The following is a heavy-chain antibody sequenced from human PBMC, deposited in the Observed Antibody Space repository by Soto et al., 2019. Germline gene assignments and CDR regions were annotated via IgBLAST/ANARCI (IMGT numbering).Heavy chain of an antibody. CDR3: ATAQFNSGSENYNNLMFDA. D-gene: IGHD3-10*01. CDR2: IYYSGST. CDR1: GGSISSGHYY. Sequence: TLALTCTVSGGSISSGHYYWRWIRQPPGKGLERVGYIYYSGSTYYNPPLESRPPISVATSKNQFSLKLSSGTAADTAVYYCATAQFNSGSENYNNLMFDAWGQGTHDTVSS. J-gene: IGHJ5*02. V-gene: IGHV4-30-4*01.